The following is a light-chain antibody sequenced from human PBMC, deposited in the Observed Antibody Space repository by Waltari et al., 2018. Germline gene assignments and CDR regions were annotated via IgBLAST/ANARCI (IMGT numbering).Light chain of an antibody. V-gene: IGKV3-20*01. J-gene: IGKJ1*01. CDR2: SAS. CDR3: QHYLRLPVT. CDR1: QRVSRA. Sequence: EIVLTQSPGTLSLSLGERATLSCRASQRVSRALTWYQQKPCQAPRLLIYSASTRATGIPDRFSGSGSGTDFSLTISRLEPDDFAVYYCQHYLRLPVTFGQGTTVEI.